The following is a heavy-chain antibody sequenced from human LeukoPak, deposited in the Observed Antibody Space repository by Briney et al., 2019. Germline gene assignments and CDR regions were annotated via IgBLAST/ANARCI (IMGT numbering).Heavy chain of an antibody. CDR1: GGSISSGGYY. J-gene: IGHJ3*02. V-gene: IGHV4-31*03. CDR3: ARDRFLEWSGDDAFDI. Sequence: PSETLSLTCTASGGSISSGGYYWSWIRQHPGKGLEWIGYIYYSGSTYYNPSLKSRVTISVDTSKNQFSLKLSSVTAADTAVYYCARDRFLEWSGDDAFDIWGQGTMVTVSS. D-gene: IGHD3-3*01. CDR2: IYYSGST.